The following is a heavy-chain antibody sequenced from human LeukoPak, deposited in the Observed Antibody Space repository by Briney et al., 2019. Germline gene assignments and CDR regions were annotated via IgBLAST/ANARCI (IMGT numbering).Heavy chain of an antibody. J-gene: IGHJ4*02. CDR2: INAGNGNT. Sequence: ASVKVSCKASRYTFTSYAMHWVRQAPAQRLEWMGWINAGNGNTKYSQKFQGRVTITRDTSESKAYMELSRLRSEDTAVYFCARTGSPRNGELFRYWGQGTLVTVSS. D-gene: IGHD3-10*01. CDR1: RYTFTSYA. V-gene: IGHV1-3*01. CDR3: ARTGSPRNGELFRY.